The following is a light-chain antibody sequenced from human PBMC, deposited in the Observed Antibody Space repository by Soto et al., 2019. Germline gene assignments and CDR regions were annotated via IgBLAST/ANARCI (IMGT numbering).Light chain of an antibody. CDR1: QTVNTY. V-gene: IGKV1-39*01. Sequence: DIQMTQSPSSLSASIGDRVTITCRASQTVNTYLHWYQQKPGKAPKLLIYAASNLQSGVPSRFSGSGPGTNFTLSLNSLQPEDFATYYCQQGYSNPWTFGQGTKVEIK. CDR2: AAS. CDR3: QQGYSNPWT. J-gene: IGKJ1*01.